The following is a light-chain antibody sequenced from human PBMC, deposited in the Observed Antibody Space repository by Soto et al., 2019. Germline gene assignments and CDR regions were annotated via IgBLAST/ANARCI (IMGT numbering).Light chain of an antibody. V-gene: IGKV3D-15*01. CDR2: DVS. CDR1: QSVSSN. J-gene: IGKJ4*01. Sequence: IVMTQSPATLSVSPVERATLSFRASQSVSSNLAWYQQKPGQAPRLLIYDVSNRATDIPARFSGSGSGTDFTLTISRLEPEDFALYFCHQYGGSMETFGRGTKVDIK. CDR3: HQYGGSMET.